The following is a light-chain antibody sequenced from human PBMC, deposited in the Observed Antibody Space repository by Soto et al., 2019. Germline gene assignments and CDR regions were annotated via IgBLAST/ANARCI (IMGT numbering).Light chain of an antibody. CDR1: SSNIGSNT. CDR2: SNN. V-gene: IGLV1-44*01. J-gene: IGLJ1*01. Sequence: QAVVTQPPSASGTPGQRVTISCSGSSSNIGSNTVNWYQQLPGTAPKLLIYSNNQRPSGVPDRFSGSKSGTSASLAISGLQSEDEADYYCAAWDDSLNGSWVFGTGTKVTVL. CDR3: AAWDDSLNGSWV.